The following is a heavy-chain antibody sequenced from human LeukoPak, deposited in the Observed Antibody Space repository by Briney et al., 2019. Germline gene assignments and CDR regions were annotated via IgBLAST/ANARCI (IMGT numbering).Heavy chain of an antibody. CDR3: ARGQRPNYYDSSGYPDY. CDR2: ISAYNGNT. D-gene: IGHD3-22*01. Sequence: ASVKVSCKASGYTFTSYGISWVRQARGKGLEWMGGISAYNGNTNYAQKLQGRVTMTTDTSTSTAYMELRSLRSDDTAVYYCARGQRPNYYDSSGYPDYWGQGTLVTVSS. V-gene: IGHV1-18*01. CDR1: GYTFTSYG. J-gene: IGHJ4*02.